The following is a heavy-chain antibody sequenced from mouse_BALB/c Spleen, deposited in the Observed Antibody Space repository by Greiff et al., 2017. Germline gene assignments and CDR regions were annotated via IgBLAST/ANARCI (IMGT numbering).Heavy chain of an antibody. CDR3: AREGLYYGNYDYAMDY. Sequence: VQLKESGPGLVKPSQSLSLTCTVTGYSITSDYAWNWIRQFPGNKLEWMGYISYSGSTSYNPSLKSRISITRDTSKNQFFLQLNSVTTEDTATYYCAREGLYYGNYDYAMDYWGQGTSVTVSS. CDR2: ISYSGST. J-gene: IGHJ4*01. D-gene: IGHD2-1*01. CDR1: GYSITSDYA. V-gene: IGHV3-2*02.